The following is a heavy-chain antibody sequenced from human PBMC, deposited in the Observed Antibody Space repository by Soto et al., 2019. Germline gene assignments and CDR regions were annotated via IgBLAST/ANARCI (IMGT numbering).Heavy chain of an antibody. J-gene: IGHJ3*02. CDR1: GGTFSSYA. D-gene: IGHD5-12*01. CDR3: ARQVAGRDAFDI. CDR2: IIPIFGTA. V-gene: IGHV1-69*13. Sequence: SVKVSCKASGGTFSSYAISWVRQAPGQGLEWMGGIIPIFGTANYAQKFQGRVTITADESTSTAYMELSSLRSEDTAVYYCARQVAGRDAFDIWGQGTMVTVSS.